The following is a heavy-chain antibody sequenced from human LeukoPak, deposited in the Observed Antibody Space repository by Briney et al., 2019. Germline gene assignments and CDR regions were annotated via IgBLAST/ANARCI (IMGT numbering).Heavy chain of an antibody. Sequence: GGSLRLSCAASGFTFSSYWMHWVRQAPGKGLVWVSRLNGYGSSANYADSVKGRFTISRDNTKNTLYLQMNSLRAEVTAVYYCARVLMAGDPAGISIFDHWGQGILVTVSS. CDR2: LNGYGSSA. D-gene: IGHD3-10*01. J-gene: IGHJ4*02. CDR3: ARVLMAGDPAGISIFDH. CDR1: GFTFSSYW. V-gene: IGHV3-74*01.